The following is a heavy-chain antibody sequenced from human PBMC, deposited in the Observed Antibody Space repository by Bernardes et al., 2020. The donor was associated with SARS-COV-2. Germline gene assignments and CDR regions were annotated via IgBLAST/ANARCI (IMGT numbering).Heavy chain of an antibody. V-gene: IGHV4-39*01. D-gene: IGHD3-3*01. CDR3: ARQDIGAIFGVVVTPAGMDV. Sequence: SETLSLTCTVSGGSISSSNYYWGWIRQPPGKGLEWIGSLYSSGNSYYNPSLKSRVTISVDTSKNQFSLKLSSVTAADTAVYYCARQDIGAIFGVVVTPAGMDVWGQGTTVTVSS. CDR2: LYSSGNS. J-gene: IGHJ6*02. CDR1: GGSISSSNYY.